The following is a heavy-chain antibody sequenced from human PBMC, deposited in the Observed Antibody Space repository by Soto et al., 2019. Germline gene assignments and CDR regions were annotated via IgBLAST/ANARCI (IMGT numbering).Heavy chain of an antibody. CDR1: GGSISSGGYX. D-gene: IGHD2-21*02. CDR3: XXXXXXXYXGGDXPAFGAFDI. V-gene: IGHV4-30-2*01. Sequence: QLQLQESGSGLVKPSQTLSLTCAVSGGSISSGGYXWSWIRQPPGKGLEWIGYIYHSGSTYYNPSLKSRVNISVGRAKTXXXXXXXXXTXXXXXXXXXXXXXXXXYXGGDXPAFGAFDIWGQGTMVTVSS. CDR2: IYHSGST. J-gene: IGHJ3*02.